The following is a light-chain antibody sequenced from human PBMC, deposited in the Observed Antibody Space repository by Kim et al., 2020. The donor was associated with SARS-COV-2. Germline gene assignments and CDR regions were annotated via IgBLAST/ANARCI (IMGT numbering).Light chain of an antibody. CDR2: DTN. Sequence: GQKVTISCSGSASNMGNNYVSWYEQLPGTAPKLLIYDTNKRPSGIPDRFSGSKSGTSATLGITELQTGDEADYYCGAWDSSLSVVVFGGGTQLTVL. V-gene: IGLV1-51*01. CDR1: ASNMGNNY. J-gene: IGLJ2*01. CDR3: GAWDSSLSVVV.